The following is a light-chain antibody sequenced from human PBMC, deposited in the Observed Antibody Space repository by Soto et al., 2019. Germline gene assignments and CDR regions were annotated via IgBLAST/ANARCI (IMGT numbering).Light chain of an antibody. CDR2: DAS. Sequence: EFVLTQSPGTLSLSPGERATLSCRASQTVRNNYLAWYQQKPGQAPRLLIYDASSRATGIPDRFSGGGSGIDFTLTISRLEPEDFAVYYCQQRHMWPITFGQGTRLEIK. CDR1: QTVRNNY. V-gene: IGKV3D-20*02. CDR3: QQRHMWPIT. J-gene: IGKJ5*01.